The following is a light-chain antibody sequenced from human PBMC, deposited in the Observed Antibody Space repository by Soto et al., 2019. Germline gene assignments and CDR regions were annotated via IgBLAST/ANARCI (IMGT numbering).Light chain of an antibody. Sequence: EIVLTQSPGTLSVSPGERAALSCKASQSVTSNYLAWYQQRPGQAPRLLIYAANRRATGFPDRLTGSGSGTDFTLTNSSLEPEDSALYYCQQYAGAPWTFGQGTRVEIK. CDR2: AAN. CDR3: QQYAGAPWT. CDR1: QSVTSNY. V-gene: IGKV3-20*01. J-gene: IGKJ1*01.